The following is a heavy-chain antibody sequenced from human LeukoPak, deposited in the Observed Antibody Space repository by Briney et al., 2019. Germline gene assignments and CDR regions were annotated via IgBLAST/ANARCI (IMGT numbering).Heavy chain of an antibody. J-gene: IGHJ4*02. CDR3: ARDDMATISDYYFDY. V-gene: IGHV1-3*03. CDR2: INAGNGNT. D-gene: IGHD5-24*01. Sequence: ASVKVSCKASGYTFTSYAMHWVRQAPGQRLEWMGWINAGNGNTKYSQEFQGRVTITRDTSASTAYMELSSLRSEDMAVYYCARDDMATISDYYFDYWGQGTLVTVSS. CDR1: GYTFTSYA.